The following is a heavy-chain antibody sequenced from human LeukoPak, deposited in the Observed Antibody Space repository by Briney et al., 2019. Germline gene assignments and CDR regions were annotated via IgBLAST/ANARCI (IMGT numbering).Heavy chain of an antibody. V-gene: IGHV3-53*01. Sequence: GGSLRLSCVASGFTVSNNYMSWVRQAPGRGLEWVSVIYSGGSTYYTDSVKGRFTMSRDNSKNTLYLQMNSLRAEDTAVYYCAREDRNYVAFDYWGQGTLVTVSS. D-gene: IGHD1-14*01. J-gene: IGHJ4*02. CDR2: IYSGGST. CDR3: AREDRNYVAFDY. CDR1: GFTVSNNY.